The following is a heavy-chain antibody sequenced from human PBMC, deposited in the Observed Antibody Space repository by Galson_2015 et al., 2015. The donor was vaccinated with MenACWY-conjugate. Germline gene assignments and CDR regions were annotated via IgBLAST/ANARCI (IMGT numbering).Heavy chain of an antibody. V-gene: IGHV5-51*01. D-gene: IGHD1-26*01. Sequence: QSGAEVKKPGESLTISCTGSGYSFSTYWIAWVRQLPGKGLEWMGLISPGDSNARYSPAFHGQVTISADKSISTAYLQLHSLRASDTAMYYCARPPPGGRGMDVWGQGTPVTVSS. CDR2: ISPGDSNA. CDR3: ARPPPGGRGMDV. CDR1: GYSFSTYW. J-gene: IGHJ6*02.